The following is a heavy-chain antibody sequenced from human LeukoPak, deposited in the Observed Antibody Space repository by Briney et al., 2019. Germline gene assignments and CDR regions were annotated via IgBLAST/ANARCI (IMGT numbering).Heavy chain of an antibody. D-gene: IGHD6-19*01. CDR1: GGSISGFY. CDR3: ARDRDSSGWFDY. J-gene: IGHJ4*02. V-gene: IGHV4-59*01. Sequence: SETLSLTCTVSGGSISGFYWGWIRQPPGKGLEWIGFIYYSGSVNYNPSLKSRVTMSVDMSKNQFSLKLSSVTAADTAFYYCARDRDSSGWFDYWGQGALVTVSS. CDR2: IYYSGSV.